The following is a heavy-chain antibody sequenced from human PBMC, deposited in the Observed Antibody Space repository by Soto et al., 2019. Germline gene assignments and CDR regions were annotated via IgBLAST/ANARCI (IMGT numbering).Heavy chain of an antibody. Sequence: ASVKVSCKASGYTFTSYDINWVRQATGQGLEWMGWMNPNSGNTGYAQKYQGRVNMTRDTSTSTVYMELSSLRSEDTAVYYCAIDYGSGSYYNEFDYGGQGTLVTV. CDR3: AIDYGSGSYYNEFDY. J-gene: IGHJ4*02. CDR2: MNPNSGNT. CDR1: GYTFTSYD. D-gene: IGHD3-10*01. V-gene: IGHV1-8*01.